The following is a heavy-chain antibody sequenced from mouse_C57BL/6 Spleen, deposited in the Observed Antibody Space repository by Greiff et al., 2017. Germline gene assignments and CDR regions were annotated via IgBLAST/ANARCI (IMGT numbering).Heavy chain of an antibody. V-gene: IGHV5-9-1*02. D-gene: IGHD1-1*01. CDR1: GFTFSSYA. Sequence: VQLKESGEGLVKPGGSLKLSCAASGFTFSSYAMSWVRQTPEKRLEWVAYISSGGDYIYYADTVKGRFTISRDNARNTLYLQMSSLKSEDTAMYYCTREGSTVSSDRDAMDYWGQGTSVTVSS. CDR3: TREGSTVSSDRDAMDY. CDR2: ISSGGDYI. J-gene: IGHJ4*01.